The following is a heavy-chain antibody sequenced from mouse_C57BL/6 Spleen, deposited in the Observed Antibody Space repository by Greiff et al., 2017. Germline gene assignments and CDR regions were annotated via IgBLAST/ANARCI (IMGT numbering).Heavy chain of an antibody. CDR2: IYPGDGDT. CDR3: ARVGNYGDFDY. D-gene: IGHD1-1*01. J-gene: IGHJ2*01. CDR1: GYAFSSYW. Sequence: VNLVESGAELVKPGASVKISCKASGYAFSSYWMNWVKQRPGKGLEWIGQIYPGDGDTNYNGKFKGKATLTADKSSSTAYMQLSSLTSEDSAVYFCARVGNYGDFDYWGQGTTLTVSS. V-gene: IGHV1-80*01.